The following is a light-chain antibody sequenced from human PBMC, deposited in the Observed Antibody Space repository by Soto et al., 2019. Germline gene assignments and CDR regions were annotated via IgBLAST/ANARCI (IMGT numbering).Light chain of an antibody. Sequence: DILMTQTPLSLSVTPGQPASISCKSSQSLLHSDGKTYLCWYLQKPGQPPQLPIYEVSNRFSGVPDRFSGSGSGTDFTLKISRVEAEDVGVYFCMQSIQVPRRTFGQGTKLEIK. J-gene: IGKJ2*01. V-gene: IGKV2D-29*01. CDR2: EVS. CDR1: QSLLHSDGKTY. CDR3: MQSIQVPRRT.